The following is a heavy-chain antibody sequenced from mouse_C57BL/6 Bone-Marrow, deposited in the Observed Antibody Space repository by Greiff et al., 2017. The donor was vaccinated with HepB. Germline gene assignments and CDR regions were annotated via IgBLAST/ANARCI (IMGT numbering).Heavy chain of an antibody. CDR3: ARAGNFLFDY. J-gene: IGHJ2*01. CDR2: INPGSGGT. CDR1: GYAFTNYL. Sequence: VQLQQSGAELVRPGTSVKVSRKASGYAFTNYLIEWVKQRPGQGLEWIGVINPGSGGTNYNEKFKGKATLTADKSSSTAYMQLSSLTSEDSAVYFCARAGNFLFDYWGQGTTLTVSS. V-gene: IGHV1-54*01.